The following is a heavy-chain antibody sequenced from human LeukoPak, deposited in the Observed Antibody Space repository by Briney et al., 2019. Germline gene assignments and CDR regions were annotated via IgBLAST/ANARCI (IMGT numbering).Heavy chain of an antibody. CDR2: IKEDGSAT. J-gene: IGHJ4*02. CDR3: ARGGTWSPID. CDR1: GFTFSSNW. D-gene: IGHD2-8*02. Sequence: TGGSLRLSCAASGFTFSSNWMIWLRQAPEKGLEWVANIKEDGSATYYVDSVKGRFTISRDNAKNSLYLQMNSLRAEDTAIYYCARGGTWSPIDWGPGTLVTVSS. V-gene: IGHV3-7*01.